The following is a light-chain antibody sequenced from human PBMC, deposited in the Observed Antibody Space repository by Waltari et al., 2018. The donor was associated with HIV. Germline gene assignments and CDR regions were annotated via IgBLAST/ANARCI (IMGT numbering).Light chain of an antibody. V-gene: IGLV2-23*01. J-gene: IGLJ3*02. CDR1: SSDVGNYNL. Sequence: QSALTQPASVSGSPGQSITIPCTGPSSDVGNYNLFSWYPQYPGKAPKLMIYEAVKRPSGVSNRISASKSGNTASLTISGLQAEDEADYYCCSYGGSSTWVFGGGTKLTVL. CDR3: CSYGGSSTWV. CDR2: EAV.